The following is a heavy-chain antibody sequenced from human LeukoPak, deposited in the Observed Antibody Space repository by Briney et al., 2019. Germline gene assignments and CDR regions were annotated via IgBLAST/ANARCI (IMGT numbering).Heavy chain of an antibody. Sequence: SETLTLTCTVSGGSISSYYWSWIRQPPGKGLEWIGYIYYSGSTNYNPSLKSRVTISVDTSKNQFSLKLSSVTAADTAVYYCARWMVRGVTNYYYYGMDVWGKGTTVTVSS. J-gene: IGHJ6*04. D-gene: IGHD3-10*01. CDR1: GGSISSYY. CDR3: ARWMVRGVTNYYYYGMDV. V-gene: IGHV4-59*01. CDR2: IYYSGST.